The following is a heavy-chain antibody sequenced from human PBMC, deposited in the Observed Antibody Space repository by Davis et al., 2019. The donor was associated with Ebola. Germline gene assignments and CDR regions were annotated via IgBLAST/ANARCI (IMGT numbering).Heavy chain of an antibody. CDR2: FDPEDGER. CDR1: GYTLTSYD. CDR3: AIGGRAGGFDY. J-gene: IGHJ4*02. V-gene: IGHV1-24*01. Sequence: ASVKVSCKASGYTLTSYDINWVRQAAGQGLEWMGRFDPEDGERIYAQKFQGRVTMTDDTSTDTAYMKLTSLKYEDTAVYYCAIGGRAGGFDYWGQGTLVTVSS.